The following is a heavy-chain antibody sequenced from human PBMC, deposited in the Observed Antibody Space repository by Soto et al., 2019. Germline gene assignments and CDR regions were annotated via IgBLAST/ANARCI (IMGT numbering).Heavy chain of an antibody. CDR3: ARDDGFAFDI. CDR1: GGSISIYY. V-gene: IGHV4-59*01. Sequence: SETLSLTCTVSGGSISIYYWSWIRQPPGKGLEWIGYIYYSGSTNYNPSLKSRVTISVDTSKNQFSLKLSSVTAADTAVYYCARDDGFAFDIWGQGTMVTVS. CDR2: IYYSGST. J-gene: IGHJ3*02.